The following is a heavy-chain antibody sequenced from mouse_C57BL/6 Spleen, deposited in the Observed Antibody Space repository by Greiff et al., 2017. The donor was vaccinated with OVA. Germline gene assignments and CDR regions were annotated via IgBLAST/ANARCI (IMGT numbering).Heavy chain of an antibody. V-gene: IGHV1-66*01. CDR1: GYSFTSYY. J-gene: IGHJ3*01. CDR2: IYPGSGNT. CDR3: ARSSGTKWFAY. Sequence: VQLQQSGPELVKPGASVTISCKASGYSFTSYYIHWVKQRPGPGLEWIGWIYPGSGNTKYNEKFKGKATLTADTSSSTAYMQLSSLTSEDSAVYYCARSSGTKWFAYWGQGTLVTVSA. D-gene: IGHD4-1*01.